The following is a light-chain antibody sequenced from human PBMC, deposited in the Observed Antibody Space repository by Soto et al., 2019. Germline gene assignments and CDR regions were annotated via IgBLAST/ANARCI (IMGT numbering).Light chain of an antibody. CDR1: SSDVGTYEY. CDR2: DVS. J-gene: IGLJ2*01. CDR3: SSYASNGDVL. Sequence: QSALTQPASVSGSPGQSITISCTGTSSDVGTYEYVSWYQHHPGKAPKLMLYDVSNRPSGVSDRFSGSKSVNTASLTISGLQAEDEADYYCSSYASNGDVLFGGGTKLTVL. V-gene: IGLV2-14*03.